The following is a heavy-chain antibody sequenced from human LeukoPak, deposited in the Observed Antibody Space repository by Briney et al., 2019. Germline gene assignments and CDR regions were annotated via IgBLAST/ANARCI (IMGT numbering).Heavy chain of an antibody. J-gene: IGHJ6*03. V-gene: IGHV1-18*01. D-gene: IGHD6-13*01. CDR2: ISAYNGNT. CDR1: GYTFTSYG. CDR3: ARGGLAAADNYYYYYYMDV. Sequence: ASVTVSSKASGYTFTSYGISWVRQAPGQGLEWMGWISAYNGNTNYAQKLQGRVTMTTDTSTSTAYMELRSLRSDDTAVYYCARGGLAAADNYYYYYYMDVWGKGTTVTVSS.